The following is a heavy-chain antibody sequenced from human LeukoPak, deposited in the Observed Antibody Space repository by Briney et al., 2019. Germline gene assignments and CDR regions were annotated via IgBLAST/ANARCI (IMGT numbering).Heavy chain of an antibody. J-gene: IGHJ4*02. CDR1: NGSISSYY. D-gene: IGHD3/OR15-3a*01. Sequence: SETLSLTCTVSNGSISSYYWSWIRQPAGKGLEWIGRIYTSGTTNYSPSLKSRVTMSVDTSKDQFSLKLNSVTAADTAVYYCARGRGGFWTGLDSWGQGTLVTVSS. V-gene: IGHV4-4*07. CDR3: ARGRGGFWTGLDS. CDR2: IYTSGTT.